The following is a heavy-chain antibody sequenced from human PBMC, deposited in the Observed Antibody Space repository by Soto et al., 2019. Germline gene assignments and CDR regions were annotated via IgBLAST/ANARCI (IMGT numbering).Heavy chain of an antibody. V-gene: IGHV1-3*01. Sequence: ASVYVSWKASGYTFTDYAIHWVRQAPGQGLEWMGWINVGNGNTGYSRKFQGRVTNARDMSASTAYIEVTSLTSEDTAIYYCAREGAHYTPLDRWGDGTLVTVSS. CDR3: AREGAHYTPLDR. J-gene: IGHJ4*01. D-gene: IGHD3-10*01. CDR1: GYTFTDYA. CDR2: INVGNGNT.